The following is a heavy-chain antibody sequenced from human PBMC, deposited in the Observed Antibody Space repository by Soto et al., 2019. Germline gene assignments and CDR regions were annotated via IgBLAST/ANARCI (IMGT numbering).Heavy chain of an antibody. CDR3: AREDILGARSFDY. J-gene: IGHJ4*02. CDR1: GFTFSGYS. Sequence: GGSLRLSCAASGFTFSGYSMNWVRQAPGKGLEWISYISSLSSHRYYAESVEGRFIISRDNAKNPLYLQMNSLRDEDTAVYFCAREDILGARSFDYWGQGALVTV. CDR2: ISSLSSHR. D-gene: IGHD1-26*01. V-gene: IGHV3-48*02.